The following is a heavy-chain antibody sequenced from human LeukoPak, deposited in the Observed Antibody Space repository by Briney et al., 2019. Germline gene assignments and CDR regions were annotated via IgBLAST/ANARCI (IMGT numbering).Heavy chain of an antibody. Sequence: SETLSLTCTVSGGSISSSSYYWGWIRQPPGKGLEWIGSIYYSGSTYYNPSLKSRVTISVDTSKNQFSLKLSSVTAADTAVYYCARLPGWCGYYHPYGMDVWGQGTTVTVSS. V-gene: IGHV4-39*01. CDR3: ARLPGWCGYYHPYGMDV. J-gene: IGHJ6*02. CDR1: GGSISSSSYY. CDR2: IYYSGST. D-gene: IGHD3-3*01.